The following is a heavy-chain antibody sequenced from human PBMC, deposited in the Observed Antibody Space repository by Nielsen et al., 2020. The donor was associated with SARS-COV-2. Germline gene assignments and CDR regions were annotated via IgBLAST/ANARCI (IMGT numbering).Heavy chain of an antibody. D-gene: IGHD3-9*01. J-gene: IGHJ5*02. CDR3: ARHTATGSDP. CDR1: GGSISSGGYY. CDR2: IYYSGST. Sequence: SETLSLTCTVSGGSISSGGYYWSWIRQHPGKGLEWIGYIYYSGSTYYNPSLKSRVTISVDTSKNQFSLKLSSVTAADTAVYYCARHTATGSDPWGQGTLVTVSS. V-gene: IGHV4-31*03.